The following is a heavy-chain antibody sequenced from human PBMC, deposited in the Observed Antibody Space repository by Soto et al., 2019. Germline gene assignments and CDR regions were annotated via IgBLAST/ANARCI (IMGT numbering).Heavy chain of an antibody. D-gene: IGHD2-15*01. CDR3: VRTSLVVAAATREDY. J-gene: IGHJ4*02. CDR2: INSDGSST. V-gene: IGHV3-74*01. CDR1: GFTFSSYW. Sequence: EVQLVESGGGLVQPGGSLRLSCAPSGFTFSSYWMHWVRQAPGKGLVWVSRINSDGSSTSYADSVKGRFNISRDNAKNTLYLQMNSLRAEDTAVYYCVRTSLVVAAATREDYWGQGTLVTVSS.